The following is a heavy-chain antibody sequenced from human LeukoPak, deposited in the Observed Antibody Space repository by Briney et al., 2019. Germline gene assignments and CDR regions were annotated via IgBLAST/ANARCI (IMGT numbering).Heavy chain of an antibody. J-gene: IGHJ1*01. CDR2: IYPSDSDT. Sequence: GESLKISCKGSGYSFPSYWIGWVRQMPGKGLECMGIIYPSDSDTRYSPSFQGQVTISADKSISTAYLQWSSLKASDTAMYYCARLKAMSIAAAGTEEYFQHWGQGTLVTVSS. D-gene: IGHD6-13*01. CDR3: ARLKAMSIAAAGTEEYFQH. V-gene: IGHV5-51*01. CDR1: GYSFPSYW.